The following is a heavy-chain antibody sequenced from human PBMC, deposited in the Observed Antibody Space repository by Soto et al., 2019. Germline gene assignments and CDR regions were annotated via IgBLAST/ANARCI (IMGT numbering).Heavy chain of an antibody. D-gene: IGHD6-19*01. CDR2: IYSGGST. CDR3: ARGPSLYSSGWKSWYFDL. Sequence: EVQLVESGGGLVQPGGSLRLSCAASGFTVSSNCMSWVRQAPGKGLEWVSVIYSGGSTYYADSVKGRFTISRDNSKNTLYLQMNSLRAEDTAVYYCARGPSLYSSGWKSWYFDLWGRGTLVTVSS. CDR1: GFTVSSNC. J-gene: IGHJ2*01. V-gene: IGHV3-66*01.